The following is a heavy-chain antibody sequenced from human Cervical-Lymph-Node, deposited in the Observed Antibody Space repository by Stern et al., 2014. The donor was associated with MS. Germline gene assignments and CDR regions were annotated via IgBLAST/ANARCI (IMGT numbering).Heavy chain of an antibody. CDR1: GGTFSIYT. CDR3: ARSLRSVVVTALTGYYFDY. D-gene: IGHD2-21*02. J-gene: IGHJ4*02. V-gene: IGHV1-69*01. CDR2: IIPIFGTA. Sequence: EQLVESGAEVKKPGSSVNVSCKASGGTFSIYTISWVRQAPGQGLEWMGGIIPIFGTANYAQKFQVRVTITADESTSTAYMELSSLRSEDTAVYYCARSLRSVVVTALTGYYFDYWGQGTLVTVSS.